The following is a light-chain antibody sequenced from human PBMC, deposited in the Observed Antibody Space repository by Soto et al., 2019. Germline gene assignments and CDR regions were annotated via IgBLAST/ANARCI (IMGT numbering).Light chain of an antibody. Sequence: QSVLTQAPSVSAAPGQRFTISCSGSSSNNGNNYVSWYQQLPLTAPKVLIYDNNQRPSGIPDRFSGSKSGTSATLGITGLQTGDEADYYCGTWDSSLRAVVFGGGTKLTVL. CDR1: SSNNGNNY. CDR3: GTWDSSLRAVV. V-gene: IGLV1-51*01. J-gene: IGLJ2*01. CDR2: DNN.